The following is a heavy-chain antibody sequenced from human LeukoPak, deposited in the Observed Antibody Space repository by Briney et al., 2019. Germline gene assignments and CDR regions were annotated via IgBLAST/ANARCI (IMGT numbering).Heavy chain of an antibody. J-gene: IGHJ6*02. CDR3: ARNSMIRGAGDGMDV. CDR1: GFTFSGYW. V-gene: IGHV3-7*01. Sequence: GGSLRLSCAASGFTFSGYWMSWVRQAPGKGLEWVANEKRDESEKYYVDSVKGRFTISRDNAKNSLYLQMNSLRAEDTAVYYCARNSMIRGAGDGMDVWGQGTTVTVSS. CDR2: EKRDESEK. D-gene: IGHD3-10*01.